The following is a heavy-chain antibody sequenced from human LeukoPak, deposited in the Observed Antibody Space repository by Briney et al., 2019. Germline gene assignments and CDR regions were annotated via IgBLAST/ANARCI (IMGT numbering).Heavy chain of an antibody. CDR3: AKSGSYGYSYFDC. CDR2: IWYDGSNK. CDR1: GFTFSSYG. J-gene: IGHJ4*02. V-gene: IGHV3-33*06. D-gene: IGHD5-18*01. Sequence: PGGSLRLSCAASGFTFSSYGMHWVRQAPGKGLEWVAVIWYDGSNKYYADSVKGRFTISRDNSKNTLYLQMNSLRAEDTAVYYCAKSGSYGYSYFDCWGQGTLVTVSS.